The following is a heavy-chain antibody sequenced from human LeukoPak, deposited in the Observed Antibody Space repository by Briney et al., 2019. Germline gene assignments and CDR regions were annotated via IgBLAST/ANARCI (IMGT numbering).Heavy chain of an antibody. Sequence: PSETLSLTCTVSGYSISSGYYWSWIRQPPGKGLEWIGEINHSGSTNYNPSLKSRVTISVDTSKNQFSLKLSSVTAADTAVYYCARGRIVTRNTMVRGGRPTRYYYYMDVWGKGTTVTVSS. CDR1: GYSISSGYY. CDR2: INHSGST. CDR3: ARGRIVTRNTMVRGGRPTRYYYYMDV. J-gene: IGHJ6*03. V-gene: IGHV4-34*01. D-gene: IGHD3-10*01.